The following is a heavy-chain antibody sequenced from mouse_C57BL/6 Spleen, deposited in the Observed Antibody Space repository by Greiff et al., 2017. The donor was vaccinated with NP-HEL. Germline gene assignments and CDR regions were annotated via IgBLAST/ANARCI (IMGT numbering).Heavy chain of an antibody. V-gene: IGHV1-26*01. D-gene: IGHD2-4*01. CDR1: GYTFTDYY. CDR3: ARALYDYDVWFDY. J-gene: IGHJ2*01. CDR2: INPNNGGT. Sequence: EVQLQQSGPELVKPGASVKISCKASGYTFTDYYMNWVKQSHGKSLEWIGDINPNNGGTSYNQKFKGKATLTVDKSSSTAYMELRSLTSEDSAVYYCARALYDYDVWFDYWGQGTTLTVSS.